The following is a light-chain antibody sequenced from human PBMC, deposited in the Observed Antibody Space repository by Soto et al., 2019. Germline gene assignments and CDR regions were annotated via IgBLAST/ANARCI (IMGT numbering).Light chain of an antibody. J-gene: IGLJ2*01. Sequence: QTVVTQEPSFSVSPGGTVTLTCGLTSGSVSSNHYPSWYQQTPGQAPRTLIYNTTTRASGVPDRFSGSILGNMAALTITGAQSEDESDYYCVLYMGRGISVFGGGTKLTVL. CDR3: VLYMGRGISV. CDR1: SGSVSSNHY. CDR2: NTT. V-gene: IGLV8-61*01.